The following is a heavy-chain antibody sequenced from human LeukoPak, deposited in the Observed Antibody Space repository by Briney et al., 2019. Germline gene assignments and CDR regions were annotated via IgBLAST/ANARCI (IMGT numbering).Heavy chain of an antibody. Sequence: GGSLRLSCAASGFTFSSYAMSWVRQAPGKGLEWVSAISRSGDSTYYRDSVKGRFTISRDNSKNTLYLQMDSLGAEDTALYYCAKRRESGIGSLYYFDSWGQGTLVTVSS. V-gene: IGHV3-23*01. J-gene: IGHJ4*02. CDR3: AKRRESGIGSLYYFDS. CDR1: GFTFSSYA. D-gene: IGHD6-25*01. CDR2: ISRSGDST.